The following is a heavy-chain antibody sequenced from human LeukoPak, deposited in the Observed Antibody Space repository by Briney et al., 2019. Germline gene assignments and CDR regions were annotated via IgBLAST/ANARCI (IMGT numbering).Heavy chain of an antibody. J-gene: IGHJ6*03. CDR2: ISSSSSYI. CDR1: GFTFSRYN. D-gene: IGHD6-19*01. V-gene: IGHV3-21*01. CDR3: ARDAQWLVPEGYYYYMDV. Sequence: GGSLRLSCAGSGFTFSRYNMNWVRQTPGKGLERVSSISSSSSYIYYADSVKGRFTISRDNAQNSLFLQMNSLRAEDTAVYYCARDAQWLVPEGYYYYMDVWGKGTTVTVSS.